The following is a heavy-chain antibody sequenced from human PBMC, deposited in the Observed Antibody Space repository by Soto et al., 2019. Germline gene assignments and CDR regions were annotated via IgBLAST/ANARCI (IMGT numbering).Heavy chain of an antibody. V-gene: IGHV4-4*07. Sequence: SETLSLTCSVVGGSLSSYYWSWIRQPAGRGLEWIGRIYISENTNSNPSLKSRVSMSIDTSKNQISLKVNSVTAADTAVYYCARSHYFDYYYGMDVWGQGITVTVSS. CDR2: IYISENT. J-gene: IGHJ6*02. D-gene: IGHD3-9*01. CDR1: GGSLSSYY. CDR3: ARSHYFDYYYGMDV.